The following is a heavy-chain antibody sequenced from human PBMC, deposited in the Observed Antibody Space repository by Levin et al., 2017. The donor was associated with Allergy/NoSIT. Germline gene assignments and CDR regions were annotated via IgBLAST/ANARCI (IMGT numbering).Heavy chain of an antibody. J-gene: IGHJ5*02. CDR2: INHSGST. D-gene: IGHD6-13*01. V-gene: IGHV4-34*01. CDR1: GGSFSGYY. Sequence: SETLSLTCAVYGGSFSGYYWSWIRQPPGKGLEWIGEINHSGSTNYNPSLKSRVTISVDTSKNQFSLKLSSVTAADTAVYYCARGPPYSSSPVSWFDPWGQGTLVTVSS. CDR3: ARGPPYSSSPVSWFDP.